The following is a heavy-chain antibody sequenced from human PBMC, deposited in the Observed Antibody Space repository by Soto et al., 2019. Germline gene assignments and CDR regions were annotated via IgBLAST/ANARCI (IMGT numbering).Heavy chain of an antibody. Sequence: SQTLSLISAISGDSVSSHSAAWHWIRQSPSRGLEWLGRTHYRSKWYNDYAVSVKSRITINPDTYKNQFSLHLNSVTPEDTAVYYCTRALAGRYDSWGQGTLVTVSS. CDR2: THYRSKWYN. CDR1: GDSVSSHSAA. V-gene: IGHV6-1*01. CDR3: TRALAGRYDS. J-gene: IGHJ5*01. D-gene: IGHD6-19*01.